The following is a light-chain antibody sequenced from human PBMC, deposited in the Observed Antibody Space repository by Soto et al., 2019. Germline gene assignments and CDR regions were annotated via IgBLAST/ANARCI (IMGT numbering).Light chain of an antibody. CDR3: CSYAGSYTPVV. CDR2: DVS. Sequence: QPVLTQPRSVSGSPGQSVTISCTGTSSDVGAYNYVSWYQQHPGKAPKLMIYDVSKRPSGVPDRFSGSKSGNTASLTISGLQAEDEADYYCCSYAGSYTPVVFGGGTKVTVL. CDR1: SSDVGAYNY. V-gene: IGLV2-11*01. J-gene: IGLJ2*01.